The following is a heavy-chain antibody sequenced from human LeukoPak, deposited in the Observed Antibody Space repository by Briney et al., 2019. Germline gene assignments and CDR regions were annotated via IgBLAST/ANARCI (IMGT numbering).Heavy chain of an antibody. V-gene: IGHV1-69*06. CDR2: IIPIFGTA. Sequence: ASVKVSCKASGYTFSSYAISWVRQAPGQGLEWMGGIIPIFGTANYAQKFQGRVTITADKSTSTAYMELSSLRSEDTAVYYCARALVQLWPRSHYYYYMDVWGKGTTVTVSS. CDR1: GYTFSSYA. D-gene: IGHD5-18*01. J-gene: IGHJ6*03. CDR3: ARALVQLWPRSHYYYYMDV.